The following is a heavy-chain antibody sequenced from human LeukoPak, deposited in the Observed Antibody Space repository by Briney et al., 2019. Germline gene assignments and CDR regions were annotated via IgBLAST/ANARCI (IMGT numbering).Heavy chain of an antibody. CDR3: TRGTPFGAY. D-gene: IGHD3-3*01. CDR1: GFTFRDHW. CDR2: IKQDGSEK. J-gene: IGHJ4*02. Sequence: GGSLRLSCAASGFTFRDHWMHWVRQAPGKGLEWVANIKQDGSEKYYVDPVKGRFTVSRDNTRNSLYLQMNSLRAEDTAVYYCTRGTPFGAYWGQGTLVTVSS. V-gene: IGHV3-7*03.